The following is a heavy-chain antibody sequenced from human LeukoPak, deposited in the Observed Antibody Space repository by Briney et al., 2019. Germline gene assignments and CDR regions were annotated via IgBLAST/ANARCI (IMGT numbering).Heavy chain of an antibody. CDR2: MNPNSGNT. V-gene: IGHV1-8*01. D-gene: IGHD6-19*01. J-gene: IGHJ4*02. CDR1: GYTFTSYD. CDR3: ARGPNPFAVAGYFDY. Sequence: GASVNVSCKASGYTFTSYDINWVRQATGQGLEWMGWMNPNSGNTGYAQKLQGRVTMTRNTSISTAYMELSSLRSEDTAVYYCARGPNPFAVAGYFDYWGQGPLVTVSS.